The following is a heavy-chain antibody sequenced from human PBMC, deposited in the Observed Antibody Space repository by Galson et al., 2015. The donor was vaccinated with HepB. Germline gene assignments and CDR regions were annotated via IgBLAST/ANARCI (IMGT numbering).Heavy chain of an antibody. Sequence: ETLSLTCAVYGGSFSAYYWSWIRQSPGKGLEWIGDINPSGNSNYNPSLKGRGTISVDTSRNRFSLKVTSMTAADTAVYYCASPGIRYYNFYYGLDVWGQGTTVTVSS. CDR2: INPSGNS. J-gene: IGHJ6*02. V-gene: IGHV4-34*01. CDR1: GGSFSAYY. CDR3: ASPGIRYYNFYYGLDV.